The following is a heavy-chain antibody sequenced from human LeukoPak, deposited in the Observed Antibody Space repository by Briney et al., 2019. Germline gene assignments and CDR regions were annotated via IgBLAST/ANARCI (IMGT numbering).Heavy chain of an antibody. J-gene: IGHJ4*02. CDR3: ARDVQQWLLN. D-gene: IGHD6-19*01. Sequence: GGSLRLSCAASGFTFSSYGMHWVRQAPGKGLEWVAVISYDGSNKYYADSVKGRFTISRDNSKNTLYLQMNSLRAEDTAVYYCARDVQQWLLNWGQGTLVTVSS. CDR1: GFTFSSYG. CDR2: ISYDGSNK. V-gene: IGHV3-30*03.